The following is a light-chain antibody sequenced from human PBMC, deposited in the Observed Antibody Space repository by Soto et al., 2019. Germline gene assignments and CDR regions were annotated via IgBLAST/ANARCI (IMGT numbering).Light chain of an antibody. J-gene: IGKJ2*01. V-gene: IGKV2-28*01. CDR1: QRLLHNNGYNY. Sequence: DIVMTQSPLSLPVTPGEPASISCRSSQRLLHNNGYNYLDWYLQKTGQSPQLLIYLGSNRASGVPDRFSGSGSGTDFTLKISRVEAEDVGVYYYCMQALQTPLTFGQGTKLEIK. CDR3: MQALQTPLT. CDR2: LGS.